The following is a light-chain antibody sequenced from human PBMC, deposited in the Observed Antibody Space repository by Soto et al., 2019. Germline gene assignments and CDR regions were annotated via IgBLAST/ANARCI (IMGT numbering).Light chain of an antibody. Sequence: EIVLTQSPGTLSLSPGERATLSCRASQSVSSSYLAWYQQKPGQAPRRLIYGASSRATRIPDRFSGSGSGTYFTLTSSSLEPEDCAVYYCQQYGSPPLYTFGQGTRLEIK. V-gene: IGKV3-20*01. CDR2: GAS. CDR3: QQYGSPPLYT. CDR1: QSVSSSY. J-gene: IGKJ2*01.